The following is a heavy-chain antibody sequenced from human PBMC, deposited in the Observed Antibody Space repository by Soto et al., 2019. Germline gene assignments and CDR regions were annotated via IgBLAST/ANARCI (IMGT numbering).Heavy chain of an antibody. CDR3: ARDLIWGSYRQNWFDP. J-gene: IGHJ5*02. CDR2: INHSGST. V-gene: IGHV4-34*01. Sequence: PSETLSLTCAVYGGSFSGYYWSWIRQPPGKGLEWIGEINHSGSTNYNPSLKSRVTISVDTSKNQFSLKLSSVAAADTAVYYCARDLIWGSYRQNWFDPWGQGTLVTVSS. D-gene: IGHD3-16*02. CDR1: GGSFSGYY.